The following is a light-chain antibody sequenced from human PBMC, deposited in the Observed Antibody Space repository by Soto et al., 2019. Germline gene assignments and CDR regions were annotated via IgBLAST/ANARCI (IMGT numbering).Light chain of an antibody. CDR1: NSNVGSQT. J-gene: IGLJ1*01. V-gene: IGLV1-44*01. Sequence: QSVLTQPPSASETPGQRVTISCSGSNSNVGSQTVNWYQQFPGKAPKLLIHTTNQRPSGVPDRFSGSKSGTSASLAISGLQSEDEAEYFCAAWDGSLNGYVFGTGTKLTVL. CDR2: TTN. CDR3: AAWDGSLNGYV.